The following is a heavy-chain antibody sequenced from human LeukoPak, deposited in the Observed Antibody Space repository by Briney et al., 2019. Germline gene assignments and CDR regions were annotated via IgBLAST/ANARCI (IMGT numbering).Heavy chain of an antibody. D-gene: IGHD3-3*01. Sequence: PGGSLRLSCAASGFTFSSYSMNWVRQAPGKGLEWVSSISSSSSYIYYADSVKGQFTISRDNAKNSLYLQMNSLRAEDTAVYYCARATYYDFWSGYSWVNWFDPWGQGTLVTVSS. J-gene: IGHJ5*02. V-gene: IGHV3-21*01. CDR3: ARATYYDFWSGYSWVNWFDP. CDR1: GFTFSSYS. CDR2: ISSSSSYI.